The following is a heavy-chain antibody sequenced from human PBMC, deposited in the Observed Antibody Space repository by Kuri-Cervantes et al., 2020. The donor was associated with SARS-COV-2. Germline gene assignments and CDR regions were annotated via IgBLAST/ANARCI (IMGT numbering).Heavy chain of an antibody. J-gene: IGHJ4*02. D-gene: IGHD3-3*01. CDR2: ISNSGSYI. V-gene: IGHV3-21*01. CDR3: VRDCYDFNNGYYTGQFAY. CDR1: GFTFSSYS. Sequence: GESLKISCAVSGFTFSSYSMSWVRQAPGKGLGWVSSISNSGSYIYYADSVRGRFTISRDNAKNSLYLQMNSLRAEDTAAYYCVRDCYDFNNGYYTGQFAYWGQGTLVTVSS.